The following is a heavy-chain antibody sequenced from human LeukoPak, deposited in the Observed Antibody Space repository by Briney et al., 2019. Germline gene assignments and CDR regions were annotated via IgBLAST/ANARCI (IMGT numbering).Heavy chain of an antibody. CDR2: INPNSGGT. CDR1: GYTFTGYY. Sequence: ASVKVSCKASGYTFTGYYMHWVRQAPGQGLEWMGWINPNSGGTNYAQKFQGRVTMTRDTSISTAYMELSRLRSDDTAVYYCARGDMITFGGVILFDYWGQGTLVTVSS. CDR3: ARGDMITFGGVILFDY. D-gene: IGHD3-16*02. J-gene: IGHJ4*02. V-gene: IGHV1-2*02.